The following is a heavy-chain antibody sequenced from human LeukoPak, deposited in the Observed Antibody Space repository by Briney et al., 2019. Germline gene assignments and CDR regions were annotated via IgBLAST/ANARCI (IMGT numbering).Heavy chain of an antibody. V-gene: IGHV3-23*01. CDR3: ARGRKYCGGACYFYYFDY. CDR1: GFTFSNYA. Sequence: GESLRLSCAASGFTFSNYAMSWVRQAPGKGLEWLSAISSTASSTYYADSVKGRLTVSRDNSDNTVFLQMESLRAEDTAVYYCARGRKYCGGACYFYYFDYWGQGTLVTVSS. D-gene: IGHD2-21*02. CDR2: ISSTASST. J-gene: IGHJ4*02.